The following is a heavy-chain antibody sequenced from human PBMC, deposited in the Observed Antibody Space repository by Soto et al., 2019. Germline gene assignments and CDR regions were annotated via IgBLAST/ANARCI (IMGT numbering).Heavy chain of an antibody. D-gene: IGHD2-21*02. CDR1: EFTFSGHY. CDR2: IRNKPNGHTT. J-gene: IGHJ4*02. V-gene: IGHV3-72*01. Sequence: PGGSLRLSCEGSEFTFSGHYMYWVRQAPGKGLEWLGRIRNKPNGHTTEYAASVKGRFTISRDDSKDLVYLQMNNLKSEDTAVYYCSTTVMTAPLFEYWGKGTLVTVSS. CDR3: STTVMTAPLFEY.